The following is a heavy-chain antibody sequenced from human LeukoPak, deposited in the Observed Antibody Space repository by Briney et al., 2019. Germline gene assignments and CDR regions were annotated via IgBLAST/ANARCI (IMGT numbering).Heavy chain of an antibody. D-gene: IGHD5-12*01. Sequence: VASVKVSCKASGYTFTGYYMHWVRQAPGQGLEWMGWINPNSGGTNYAQKFQGRVTMTGDTSISTAYMELSRLRSDDTAVYYCARDSIGYSGYDYVRYFDYWGQGTLVTVS. CDR3: ARDSIGYSGYDYVRYFDY. V-gene: IGHV1-2*02. CDR2: INPNSGGT. CDR1: GYTFTGYY. J-gene: IGHJ4*02.